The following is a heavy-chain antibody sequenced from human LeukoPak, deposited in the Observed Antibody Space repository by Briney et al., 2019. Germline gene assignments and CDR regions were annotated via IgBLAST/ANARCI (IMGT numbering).Heavy chain of an antibody. D-gene: IGHD3-22*01. CDR2: ISSSSSYI. CDR3: AKPPTMVVVVWYFDL. V-gene: IGHV3-21*04. Sequence: GGSLRLSCAASGFTFSSYSMNWVRQAPGKGLEWVSSISSSSSYIYYADSVKGRFTISRDNSKNTLYLQMNSLRAEDTAVYYCAKPPTMVVVVWYFDLWGRGTLVTVSS. CDR1: GFTFSSYS. J-gene: IGHJ2*01.